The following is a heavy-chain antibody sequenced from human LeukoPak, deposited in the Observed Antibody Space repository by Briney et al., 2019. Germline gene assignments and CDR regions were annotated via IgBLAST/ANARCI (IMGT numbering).Heavy chain of an antibody. CDR3: ARSPMITFGGVIVD. D-gene: IGHD3-16*02. J-gene: IGHJ4*02. CDR2: INPNSGGT. Sequence: ASVKVSCKASGYTFTGYYMHWVRQAPGQGLEWMGRINPNSGGTNYAQKFQGRVTMTRDTSTSTAYMELSRLRSDDTAVYYCARSPMITFGGVIVDWGQGTLVTVSS. CDR1: GYTFTGYY. V-gene: IGHV1-2*06.